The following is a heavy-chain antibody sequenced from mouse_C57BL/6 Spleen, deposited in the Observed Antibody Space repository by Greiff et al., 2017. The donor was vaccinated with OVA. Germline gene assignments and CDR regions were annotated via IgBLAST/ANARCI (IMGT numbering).Heavy chain of an antibody. Sequence: QVQLQQPGAELVKPGASVKMSCKASGYTFTSYWITWVKQRPGQGLEWIGDIYPGSGSTNYNEKFKSKATLTVDTSSSTAYMQLSSLTSEDSAVYYCARWELGRDYFDYWGQGTTLTVSS. CDR1: GYTFTSYW. J-gene: IGHJ2*01. CDR3: ARWELGRDYFDY. CDR2: IYPGSGST. V-gene: IGHV1-55*01. D-gene: IGHD4-1*01.